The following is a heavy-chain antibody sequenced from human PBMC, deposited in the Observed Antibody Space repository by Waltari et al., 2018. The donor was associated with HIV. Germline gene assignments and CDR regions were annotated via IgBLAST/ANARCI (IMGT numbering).Heavy chain of an antibody. D-gene: IGHD2-21*01. CDR1: GFTFITAW. V-gene: IGHV3-15*01. Sequence: EVHLVESGGGLVQPGGSLNVSCTVPGFTFITAWISCVRQAPGKGLEWLGRIKSKNDGGTIDYAAPVKDRFTILRDDSKHTLYLEMSSLKIEDTGIYYCVTDAVAVPLDTAYWGQGTLVTVSS. CDR3: VTDAVAVPLDTAY. CDR2: IKSKNDGGTI. J-gene: IGHJ4*02.